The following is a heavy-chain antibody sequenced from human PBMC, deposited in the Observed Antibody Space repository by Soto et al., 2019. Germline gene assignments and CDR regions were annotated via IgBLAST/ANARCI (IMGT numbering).Heavy chain of an antibody. CDR3: AMGNVSYYVGVDY. CDR2: INHSGST. V-gene: IGHV4-34*01. J-gene: IGHJ4*02. Sequence: SETLSLTCAVYGGSFSGYYWSWIRQPPGKGLEWIGEINHSGSTNYNPSLKSRVTISVDTSKNQFSLKLSSVTAADTAVYYCAMGNVSYYVGVDYWGQVTLVTVSS. D-gene: IGHD3-10*02. CDR1: GGSFSGYY.